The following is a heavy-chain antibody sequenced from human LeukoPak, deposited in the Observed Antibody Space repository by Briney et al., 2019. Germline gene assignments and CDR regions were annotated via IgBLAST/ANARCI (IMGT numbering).Heavy chain of an antibody. J-gene: IGHJ4*02. CDR2: ISGSGGST. Sequence: GGSLTLSCAASGFTFSSYAMSWVRQAPGKGLEWVSAISGSGGSTYYADSVKGRFTISRDNSKNTLYLQMNSLRAEDTAVYYCAKVGRYCSGGSCYFPKYYFDYWGQGTLVTVSS. D-gene: IGHD2-15*01. V-gene: IGHV3-23*01. CDR3: AKVGRYCSGGSCYFPKYYFDY. CDR1: GFTFSSYA.